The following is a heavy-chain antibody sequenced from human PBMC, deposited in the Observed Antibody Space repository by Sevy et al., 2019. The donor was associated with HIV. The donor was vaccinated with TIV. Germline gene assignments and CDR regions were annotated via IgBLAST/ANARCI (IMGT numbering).Heavy chain of an antibody. D-gene: IGHD6-6*01. CDR2: INHSGST. V-gene: IGHV4-34*01. CDR3: ARKHSSSGYYYYGMDV. J-gene: IGHJ6*02. CDR1: GGSFSGYY. Sequence: SETLSLTCAVYGGSFSGYYWSWIRQPPGKGLEWIGEINHSGSTNYNPSLKSRVTISVYTSKNQFSLKLSSVTAADTAVYYCARKHSSSGYYYYGMDVWGQGTTVTVSS.